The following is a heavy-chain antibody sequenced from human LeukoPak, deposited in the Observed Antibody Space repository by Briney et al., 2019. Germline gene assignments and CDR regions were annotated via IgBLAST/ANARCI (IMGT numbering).Heavy chain of an antibody. CDR3: VSFYETY. D-gene: IGHD2-2*01. CDR1: GNYW. J-gene: IGHJ4*02. Sequence: GGSLRLSCAASGNYWMHWVRQAPGKGLVWVSHINSDGSWTSYADCVKGRFTISKDNAKNTVYLQMNNLRAEDTAVYYCVSFYETYWGRGTLVTVSS. V-gene: IGHV3-74*01. CDR2: INSDGSWT.